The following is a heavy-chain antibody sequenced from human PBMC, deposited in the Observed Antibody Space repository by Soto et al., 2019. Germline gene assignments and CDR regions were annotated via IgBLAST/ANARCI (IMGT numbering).Heavy chain of an antibody. D-gene: IGHD6-13*01. CDR2: ISYDGSNK. J-gene: IGHJ4*02. Sequence: QVQLVESGGGVVQPGRALRLSCAASGFTFSGYGMHWVRQAPGKGLEWVAVISYDGSNKYFADSVKGRFTISRDNSKNTLYLRMNRLRAEDTAVYYCAKDLVWRLLVAAGIMDYWGQGTLVTVSS. CDR1: GFTFSGYG. V-gene: IGHV3-30*18. CDR3: AKDLVWRLLVAAGIMDY.